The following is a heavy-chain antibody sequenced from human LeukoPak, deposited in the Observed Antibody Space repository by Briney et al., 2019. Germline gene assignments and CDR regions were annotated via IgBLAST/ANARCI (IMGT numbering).Heavy chain of an antibody. CDR3: ARDYYDSSGYYHAFDY. D-gene: IGHD3-22*01. Sequence: PGGSLRLSCAAPGFTFSSYWMHWVRQAPGKGRGWVSRINSDGSSTSYADSVKGRFTISRDNAKNTLYLQMNSLRAEDTAVYYCARDYYDSSGYYHAFDYWGQGTLVTVSS. J-gene: IGHJ4*02. V-gene: IGHV3-74*01. CDR2: INSDGSST. CDR1: GFTFSSYW.